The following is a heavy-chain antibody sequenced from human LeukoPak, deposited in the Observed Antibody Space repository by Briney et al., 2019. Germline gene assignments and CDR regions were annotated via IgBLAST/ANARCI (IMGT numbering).Heavy chain of an antibody. CDR1: GGSISGYY. V-gene: IGHV4-59*08. CDR2: IYNSGST. D-gene: IGHD3-22*01. CDR3: ARGIPWLTSK. J-gene: IGHJ4*02. Sequence: SETLSLTCTVSGGSISGYYWSWIRQPPGKGLEWIGNIYNSGSTNYNPSLKSRVTISVDTSKNQFSLKLTSVTATDTAFYSCARGIPWLTSKWGQGTLVTVSS.